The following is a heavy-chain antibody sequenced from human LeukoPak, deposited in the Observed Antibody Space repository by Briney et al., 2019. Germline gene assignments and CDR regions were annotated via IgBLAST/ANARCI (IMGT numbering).Heavy chain of an antibody. CDR2: ISYDGSNK. V-gene: IGHV3-30-3*01. Sequence: GGSLRLSCAASGFTFSSYAMHWVRQAPGKGLEWVAVISYDGSNKYYADSVKGRFTISGDNSKNTLYLQMNSLRAEDTAVYYCAGSTDDAEYFQHWGQGTLVTVSS. CDR1: GFTFSSYA. CDR3: AGSTDDAEYFQH. D-gene: IGHD4-17*01. J-gene: IGHJ1*01.